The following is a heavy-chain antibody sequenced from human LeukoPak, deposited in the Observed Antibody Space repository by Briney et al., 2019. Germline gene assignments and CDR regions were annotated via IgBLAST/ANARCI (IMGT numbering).Heavy chain of an antibody. V-gene: IGHV3-21*01. CDR3: ARVAVAGPTGWFDS. J-gene: IGHJ5*01. CDR2: ISSTSAYI. D-gene: IGHD6-19*01. Sequence: GGSLRLSCAASGSALRSYTVTWVRQAPGKGLEWVSSISSTSAYIYYAESVKGRFSISRDNVDNVVHLQMSSLRNEDTAFYYCARVAVAGPTGWFDSWGQGTLVTVSS. CDR1: GSALRSYT.